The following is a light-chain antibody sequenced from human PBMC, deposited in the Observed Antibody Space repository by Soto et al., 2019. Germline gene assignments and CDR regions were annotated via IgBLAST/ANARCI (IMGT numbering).Light chain of an antibody. V-gene: IGKV1-5*01. CDR1: QSISTW. CDR3: EQYNSYSP. CDR2: DDS. J-gene: IGKJ1*01. Sequence: DLQMTQSPSTLSASVGDRVTITCRARQSISTWLAWYQQKPGKAPKLLIYDDSRLESGVPSRVSGSGSGTECTLTISSVQTEDFASYYCEQYNSYSPFGQGTKVESK.